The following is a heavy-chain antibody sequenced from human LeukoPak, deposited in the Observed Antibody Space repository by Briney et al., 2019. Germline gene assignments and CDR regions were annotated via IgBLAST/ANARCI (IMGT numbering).Heavy chain of an antibody. V-gene: IGHV1-24*01. J-gene: IGHJ4*02. CDR3: AAGGIYSLLDY. CDR1: GDTLSELT. D-gene: IGHD3-10*01. CDR2: FDPGAGEI. Sequence: RASVKVSCKVSGDTLSELTMHWVRQAPGKGLEWMGGFDPGAGEILYAQQSQGRVTMTEDTSTDTAYMELTSLRSEDSGVYFCAAGGIYSLLDYWGQGTLVTVSS.